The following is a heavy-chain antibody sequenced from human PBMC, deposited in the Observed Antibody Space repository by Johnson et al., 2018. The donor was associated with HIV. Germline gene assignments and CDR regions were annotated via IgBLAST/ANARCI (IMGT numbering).Heavy chain of an antibody. CDR2: ISYDGSNK. Sequence: QVQLVESGGGVVQPGKSLTLSCVGSGLSFSSYGMHWVRQAPGKGLEWVAVISYDGSNKYYADSVKGRFTISRDNSKNTLYLQMNTLRAEDTAVYYCGGVGRTGSAFDMWG. CDR1: GLSFSSYG. J-gene: IGHJ3*02. CDR3: GGVGRTGSAFDM. D-gene: IGHD2-15*01. V-gene: IGHV3-30*03.